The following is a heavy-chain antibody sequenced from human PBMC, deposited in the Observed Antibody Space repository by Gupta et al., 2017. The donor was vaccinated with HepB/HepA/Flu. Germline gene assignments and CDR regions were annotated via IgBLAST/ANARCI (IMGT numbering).Heavy chain of an antibody. V-gene: IGHV3-30*03. Sequence: QVQLVESGGGVVQPGRSLRLSCAASGFTFSSYGMHWVRQAPGKGLEWVAVISYDGSNKYYADSVKGRFTISRDNSKNTLYLQMNSLRAEDTAVYYCARSGGWYYWGQGTLVTVSS. D-gene: IGHD6-19*01. CDR3: ARSGGWYY. CDR1: GFTFSSYG. J-gene: IGHJ4*02. CDR2: ISYDGSNK.